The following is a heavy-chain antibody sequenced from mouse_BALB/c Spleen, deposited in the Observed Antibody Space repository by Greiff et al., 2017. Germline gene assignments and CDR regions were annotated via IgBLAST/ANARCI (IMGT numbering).Heavy chain of an antibody. J-gene: IGHJ3*01. CDR1: GFTFNTYA. Sequence: EVQLVESGGGLVQPKGSLKLSCAASGFTFNTYAMNWVRQAPGKGLEWVARIRSKSNNYATYYADSVKDRFTISRDDSQSMLYLQMNNLKTEDTAMYYCVRHDYYGSSLAYWGQGTLVTVSA. V-gene: IGHV10-1*02. D-gene: IGHD1-1*01. CDR3: VRHDYYGSSLAY. CDR2: IRSKSNNYAT.